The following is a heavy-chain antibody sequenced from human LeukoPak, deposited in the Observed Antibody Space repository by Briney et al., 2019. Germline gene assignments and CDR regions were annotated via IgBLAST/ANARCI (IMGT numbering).Heavy chain of an antibody. CDR2: ISHDGSSI. V-gene: IGHV3-30*04. D-gene: IGHD6-19*01. Sequence: GGSLRLSCAASGFTFSSYAMHWVRQAPGKGLEWVAIISHDGSSIYYADSVKGRFTISRDNSKNTLYLQMNSLRAEDTAVYYCATVTGWPCSSWGQGTLVTVSS. CDR1: GFTFSSYA. CDR3: ATVTGWPCSS. J-gene: IGHJ5*02.